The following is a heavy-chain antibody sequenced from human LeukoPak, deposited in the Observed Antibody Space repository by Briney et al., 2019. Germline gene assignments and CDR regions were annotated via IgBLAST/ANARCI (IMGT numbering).Heavy chain of an antibody. CDR3: AKGTTIAATIGFNY. D-gene: IGHD6-6*01. CDR2: ISGSGSGT. V-gene: IGHV3-23*01. CDR1: GGSFSGYY. Sequence: ETLSLTCAVYGGSFSGYYWSWIRQPPGKGLEWVSGISGSGSGTYYADSVKGRFTISRDNSKNTLYLQMNSLRAEDTAVYYCAKGTTIAATIGFNYWGQGTLVTVSS. J-gene: IGHJ4*02.